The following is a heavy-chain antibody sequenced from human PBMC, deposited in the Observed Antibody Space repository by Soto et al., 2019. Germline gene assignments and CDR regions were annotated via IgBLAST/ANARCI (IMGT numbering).Heavy chain of an antibody. Sequence: GASVKVSCKASGYTFTSYYMHWVRQAPGQGLEWMGIINPSGGSTSYAQKFQGRVTMTRDSTLYAKSVRGRFTMSRDKLYLHMSGLRPEDTAVYYCVVRGSAFDIWGQGTVVTVSS. J-gene: IGHJ3*02. D-gene: IGHD3-10*01. V-gene: IGHV1-46*01. CDR3: SGLRPEDTAVYYCVVRGSAFDI. CDR2: INPSGGST. CDR1: GYTFTSYY.